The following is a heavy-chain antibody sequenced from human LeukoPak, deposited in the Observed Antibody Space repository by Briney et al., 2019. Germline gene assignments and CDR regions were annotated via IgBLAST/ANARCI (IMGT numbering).Heavy chain of an antibody. Sequence: SETLSLTCAVSGDSISSSNWWSWVRQPPGKGLEWIGVIYHSGSTNYNPSLKSRVTMSVDKSKNQFSLMLSSVTAADTAVYYCARYRPVTGMVKSAFDIWGQGTMVSVSS. V-gene: IGHV4-4*02. D-gene: IGHD5-18*01. CDR3: ARYRPVTGMVKSAFDI. CDR2: IYHSGST. CDR1: GDSISSSNW. J-gene: IGHJ3*02.